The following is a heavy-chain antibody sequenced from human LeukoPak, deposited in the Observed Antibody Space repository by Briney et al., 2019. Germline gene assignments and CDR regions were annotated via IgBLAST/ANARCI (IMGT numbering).Heavy chain of an antibody. V-gene: IGHV4-59*01. CDR1: GVSISIYY. Sequence: PSETLSLTCTVSGVSISIYYWSWIRQPPGKGLEWIGYIYYSGSTNYNPSLKSRVTISVDTSKNQFSLKLSSVTAADTAVYYCAREPGFDSSGYLNWFDPWGQGTLVTVSS. CDR2: IYYSGST. D-gene: IGHD3-22*01. J-gene: IGHJ5*02. CDR3: AREPGFDSSGYLNWFDP.